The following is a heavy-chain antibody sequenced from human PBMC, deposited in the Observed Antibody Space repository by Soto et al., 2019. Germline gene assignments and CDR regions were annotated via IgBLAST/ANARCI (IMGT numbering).Heavy chain of an antibody. CDR2: INPNSGGT. J-gene: IGHJ4*02. CDR1: GYTFTGYY. Sequence: EASVKVSCKASGYTFTGYYMHWVRQAPGQGLEWMGWINPNSGGTNYAQKFQGRVTTTRDTSISTAYMELSRLRSDDTAVYYCARDTGDGTFDFWGQGTLVTVSS. V-gene: IGHV1-2*02. D-gene: IGHD7-27*01. CDR3: ARDTGDGTFDF.